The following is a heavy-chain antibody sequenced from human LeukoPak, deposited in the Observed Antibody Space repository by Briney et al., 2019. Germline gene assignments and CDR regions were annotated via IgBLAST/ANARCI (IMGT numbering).Heavy chain of an antibody. CDR3: ARVSDFWTGRMYYFDY. CDR1: GYSLSSGYY. J-gene: IGHJ4*02. Sequence: PSEAPSLTCTVPGYSLSSGYYWGWTRQPPGKGREWIGSIYHSGSTYYNPSLKSRVTISLDTSKNQFSLKLSSVTAADTAVYYCARVSDFWTGRMYYFDYWGQGTLVTVSS. D-gene: IGHD3-3*01. V-gene: IGHV4-38-2*02. CDR2: IYHSGST.